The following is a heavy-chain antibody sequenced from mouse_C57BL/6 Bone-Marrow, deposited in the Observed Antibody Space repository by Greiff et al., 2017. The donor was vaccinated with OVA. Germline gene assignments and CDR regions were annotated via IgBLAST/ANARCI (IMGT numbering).Heavy chain of an antibody. D-gene: IGHD4-1*01. CDR1: GFNIKDDY. CDR3: TGTNWGAMDY. V-gene: IGHV14-4*01. Sequence: EVKLMESGAELVRPGASVKLSCTASGFNIKDDYMHWVKQRPEQGLEWIGWIDPENGDTEYASKFQGKATITADTSSNTAYLQLSSLTSEDTAVYYCTGTNWGAMDYWGQGTSVTVSS. CDR2: IDPENGDT. J-gene: IGHJ4*01.